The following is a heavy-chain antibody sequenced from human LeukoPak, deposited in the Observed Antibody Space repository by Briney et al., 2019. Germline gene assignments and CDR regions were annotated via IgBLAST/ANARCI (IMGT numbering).Heavy chain of an antibody. Sequence: PSETLSLTCTVSGGSISSYYWGWIRQPPGKGLEWIGYIYYSGSTNYNPSLKSRVTISVDTSKNQFSLKLSSVTAADTAVYYCARLSTYLETTEETPPVPYYYYYGMDVWGQGTTVTVSS. J-gene: IGHJ6*02. V-gene: IGHV4-59*01. CDR2: IYYSGST. CDR1: GGSISSYY. CDR3: ARLSTYLETTEETPPVPYYYYYGMDV. D-gene: IGHD4-23*01.